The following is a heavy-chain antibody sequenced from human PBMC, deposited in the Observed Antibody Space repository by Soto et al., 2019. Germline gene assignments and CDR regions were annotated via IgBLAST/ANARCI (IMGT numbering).Heavy chain of an antibody. D-gene: IGHD3-10*01. CDR3: ASQTYYYGSGSPY. J-gene: IGHJ4*02. Sequence: TSETLSLTCTVSGGSISSSRYDWGWIRQPPGKGLEGIGRIYYSGSTYYNPSLKSRVTISVDTSKNQFSLKLSSVTAADTAVYYCASQTYYYGSGSPYWGQGTLVTSPQ. CDR1: GGSISSSRYD. CDR2: IYYSGST. V-gene: IGHV4-39*01.